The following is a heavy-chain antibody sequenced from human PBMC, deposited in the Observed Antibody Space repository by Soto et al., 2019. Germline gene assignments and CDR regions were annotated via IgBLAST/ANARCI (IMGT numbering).Heavy chain of an antibody. Sequence: EVQLAESGGGLVLTGGSLRLSCAASGFSFVSYWMHWVRQLSGAGLVWVSRINGNADNSDYADSVKGRFTISRGNAMNRLYLQMDSLRAYDTGVYYWVRDLRVAVAGSELDYWGQGTLVTVSS. D-gene: IGHD6-19*01. CDR3: VRDLRVAVAGSELDY. CDR1: GFSFVSYW. J-gene: IGHJ4*02. CDR2: INGNADNS. V-gene: IGHV3-74*01.